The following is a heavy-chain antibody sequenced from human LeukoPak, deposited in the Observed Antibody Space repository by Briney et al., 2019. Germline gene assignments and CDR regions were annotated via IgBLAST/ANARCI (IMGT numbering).Heavy chain of an antibody. CDR3: ARGSSFGY. D-gene: IGHD3-10*01. Sequence: GPSLTLSFSPAGFTVGTYLTHSGRQPPGNWLVWVSRINSDGRDTGYADCVKGRFNISREKAKNPLHLQMNSLRAEDTAVYYCARGSSFGYWGQGALVTVSS. V-gene: IGHV3-74*01. CDR1: GFTVGTYL. CDR2: INSDGRDT. J-gene: IGHJ4*02.